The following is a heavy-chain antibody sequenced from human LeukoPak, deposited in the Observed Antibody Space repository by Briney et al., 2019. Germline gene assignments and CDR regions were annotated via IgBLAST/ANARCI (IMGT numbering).Heavy chain of an antibody. Sequence: SETLSLTCTVSGGSISSSSYCWGWIRQPPGKGLEWIGSIYYSGSTYYNPSLKSRVTISVDTSKNQFSLKLSSVTAADTAVYYCARRVGYCSSTSCTYYFDYWGQGTLVTVSS. J-gene: IGHJ4*02. CDR3: ARRVGYCSSTSCTYYFDY. V-gene: IGHV4-39*01. D-gene: IGHD2-2*01. CDR1: GGSISSSSYC. CDR2: IYYSGST.